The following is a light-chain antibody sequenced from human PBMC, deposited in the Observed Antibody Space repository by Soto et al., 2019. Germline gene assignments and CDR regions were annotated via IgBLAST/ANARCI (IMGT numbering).Light chain of an antibody. CDR3: QSYDSSLGYV. V-gene: IGLV1-40*01. Sequence: QSVLTQPPSVSGAPGQRVTISFTGSSSNIGAGYDVHWYQQLPGTAPKLLIYGNSNQPSGVPDRFSGSKSGTSASLAITGLQAEDEADYYCQSYDSSLGYVFGTGTKLTVL. CDR1: SSNIGAGYD. CDR2: GNS. J-gene: IGLJ1*01.